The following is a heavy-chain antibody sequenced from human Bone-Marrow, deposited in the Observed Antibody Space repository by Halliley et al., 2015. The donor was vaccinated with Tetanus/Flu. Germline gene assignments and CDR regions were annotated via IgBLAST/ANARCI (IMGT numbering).Heavy chain of an antibody. Sequence: SISYRGTTYYSPSLTSRLTISLDPSNNRFSLKLSSVTVADTAVYYCASSYYFVWTGSYLPPFDYWGQGALVTVSS. V-gene: IGHV4-30-4*01. J-gene: IGHJ4*02. CDR2: ISYRGTT. D-gene: IGHD3-10*02. CDR3: ASSYYFVWTGSYLPPFDY.